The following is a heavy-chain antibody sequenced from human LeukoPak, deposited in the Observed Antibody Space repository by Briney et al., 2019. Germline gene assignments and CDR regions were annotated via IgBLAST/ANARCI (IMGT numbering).Heavy chain of an antibody. V-gene: IGHV4-34*01. Sequence: SETLSLTCAVYGGSFSGYYWSWIRQPPGNGLDWIGEINHSGSTNYNPSLKSRVTISVDTSKNQFSLKLSSVTAADTAVYYCAASVVVVAARDYWGQGTLVTVSS. D-gene: IGHD2-15*01. CDR3: AASVVVVAARDY. CDR2: INHSGST. CDR1: GGSFSGYY. J-gene: IGHJ4*02.